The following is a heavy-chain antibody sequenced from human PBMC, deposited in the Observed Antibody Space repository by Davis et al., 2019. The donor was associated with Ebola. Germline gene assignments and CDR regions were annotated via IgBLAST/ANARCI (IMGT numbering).Heavy chain of an antibody. D-gene: IGHD2-21*01. J-gene: IGHJ4*02. V-gene: IGHV1-69*10. CDR2: IFSVSGIP. CDR3: ARDDRYSHSWLGWSL. Sequence: SVKVSCKASGGTFSSYAISWVRQAPGQGLDWMGGIFSVSGIPKYAQKFHGRVTMTTDTSTSTVYMELSSLRSEDTAVYYCARDDRYSHSWLGWSLWGQGTLVTVSS. CDR1: GGTFSSYA.